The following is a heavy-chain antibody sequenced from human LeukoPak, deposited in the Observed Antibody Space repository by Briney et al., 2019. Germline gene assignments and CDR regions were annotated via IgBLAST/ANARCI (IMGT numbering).Heavy chain of an antibody. V-gene: IGHV4-59*01. Sequence: SETLSLTCTVSCGSISSYYWSWIGQPRGKGLEWIGYIYYSGSTNYNPSLKSRVTISVDTSKNQFSLKLSSVTAADTAVYYCARDKRGYDILTGYYSQGWFDPWGQGTLFTVSS. CDR3: ARDKRGYDILTGYYSQGWFDP. CDR2: IYYSGST. CDR1: CGSISSYY. D-gene: IGHD3-9*01. J-gene: IGHJ5*02.